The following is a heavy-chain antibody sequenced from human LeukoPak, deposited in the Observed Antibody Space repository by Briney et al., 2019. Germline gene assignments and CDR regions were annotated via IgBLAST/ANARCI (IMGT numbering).Heavy chain of an antibody. CDR2: IYYSGNT. CDR1: GDSISTSNSY. Sequence: PSETLSLTCTVSGDSISTSNSYWRWIRQPPGKGLEWIGSIYYSGNTYYNASLKSRVTISVDTSKNQFSLKLSSVTAADTAVYYCARFPGSAEYRHYYYMDVWGKGTTVTVSS. V-gene: IGHV4-39*07. D-gene: IGHD2-15*01. CDR3: ARFPGSAEYRHYYYMDV. J-gene: IGHJ6*03.